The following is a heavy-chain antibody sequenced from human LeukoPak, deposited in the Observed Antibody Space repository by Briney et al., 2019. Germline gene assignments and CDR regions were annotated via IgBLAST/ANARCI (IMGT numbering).Heavy chain of an antibody. Sequence: GGSLRLSCAASGFTFSSYAMSWVRQAPGKGLEWVSAISGSGGSTYYADSVKGRFTISRDNSKNTLYLQMNSLRAEDTAVYYCAKETGSSWYGGGYYYYYMDVWGKGTTVTVSS. D-gene: IGHD6-13*01. CDR3: AKETGSSWYGGGYYYYYMDV. J-gene: IGHJ6*03. V-gene: IGHV3-23*01. CDR1: GFTFSSYA. CDR2: ISGSGGST.